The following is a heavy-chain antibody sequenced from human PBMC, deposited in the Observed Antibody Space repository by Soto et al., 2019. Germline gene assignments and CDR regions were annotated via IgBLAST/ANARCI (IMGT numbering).Heavy chain of an antibody. D-gene: IGHD1-26*01. CDR1: GYTFTSYA. Sequence: ASVKVSCKASGYTFTSYAMHWVRQPPGQRLEWMGWINAGNGNTKYSQKFQGRVTITRDTSASTAYMELSSLRSEDTAVYYCARGLGLYYFDYWGQGTLVTVSS. CDR3: ARGLGLYYFDY. CDR2: INAGNGNT. J-gene: IGHJ4*02. V-gene: IGHV1-3*01.